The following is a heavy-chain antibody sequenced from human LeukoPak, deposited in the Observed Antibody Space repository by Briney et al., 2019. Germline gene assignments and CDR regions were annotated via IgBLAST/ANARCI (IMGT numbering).Heavy chain of an antibody. CDR2: ISSSSSTI. CDR1: GFTFSSYT. V-gene: IGHV3-48*01. CDR3: ARDQFIVVVVAATLDY. Sequence: SGGSLRLSCAASGFTFSSYTMDWVRQAPGKGLEWISYISSSSSTIYYADSVKGRFTISRDNAKNSLYLQMNSLRAEDTAVYYCARDQFIVVVVAATLDYWGQGTLVTVSS. J-gene: IGHJ4*02. D-gene: IGHD2-15*01.